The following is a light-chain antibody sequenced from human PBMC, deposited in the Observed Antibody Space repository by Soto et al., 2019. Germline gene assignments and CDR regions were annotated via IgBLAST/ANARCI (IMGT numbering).Light chain of an antibody. V-gene: IGLV1-51*01. CDR1: SSNIGNNY. Sequence: QSVLTQSPSVSAAPGQKVTISCSGSSSNIGNNYVSWYQQLPGTAPKLLIYDNNKRPSGIPGRFSGSKSGTSATLDITGLQTGGEADYYCGTWDNSLDAYVFGAGTKVTVL. CDR3: GTWDNSLDAYV. CDR2: DNN. J-gene: IGLJ1*01.